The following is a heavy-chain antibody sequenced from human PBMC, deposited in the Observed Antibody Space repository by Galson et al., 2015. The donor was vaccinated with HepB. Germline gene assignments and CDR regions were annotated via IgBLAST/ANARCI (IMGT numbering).Heavy chain of an antibody. D-gene: IGHD3-3*01. CDR1: GFTFSSYA. Sequence: SLRLSCAASGFTFSSYAMHWVRQAPGKGLEWVAVISYDGSNKYYADSVKGRFTISRDNSKNTLYLQMNSLRAEDTAVYYCARGTIRFQGLPNDYWGQGTLVTVSS. V-gene: IGHV3-30-3*01. J-gene: IGHJ4*02. CDR2: ISYDGSNK. CDR3: ARGTIRFQGLPNDY.